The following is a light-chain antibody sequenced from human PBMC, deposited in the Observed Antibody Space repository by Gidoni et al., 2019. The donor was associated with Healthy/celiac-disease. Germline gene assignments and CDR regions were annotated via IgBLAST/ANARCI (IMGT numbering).Light chain of an antibody. J-gene: IGKJ4*01. V-gene: IGKV1-33*01. Sequence: DIQMTQSPSSLSASVGDRVTITCQASHDISNYLNWYQQKPGKAPKLLIYDASNLETGVPSRFSGSGSGTDFTFTISSLQPEDIATYYCQQYDNRPPTFGGGTKVEIK. CDR3: QQYDNRPPT. CDR1: HDISNY. CDR2: DAS.